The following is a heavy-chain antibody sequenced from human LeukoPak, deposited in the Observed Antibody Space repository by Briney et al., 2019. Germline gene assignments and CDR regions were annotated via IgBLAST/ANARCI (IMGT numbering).Heavy chain of an antibody. V-gene: IGHV3-48*01. CDR3: ARGGAGAFYLYHSMDV. CDR2: ISGSSSTK. Sequence: PGGSLRLSCSDSEITFSSYSMNWVRQSPGQGLEWLSYISGSSSTKYYADSVKGRFTISRDNAKNSLYLQMTSLRAEDTAAYYCARGGAGAFYLYHSMDVWGQGTTVTVSS. D-gene: IGHD1-14*01. CDR1: EITFSSYS. J-gene: IGHJ6*02.